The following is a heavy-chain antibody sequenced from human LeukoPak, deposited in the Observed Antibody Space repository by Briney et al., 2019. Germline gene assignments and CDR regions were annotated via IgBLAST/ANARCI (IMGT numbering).Heavy chain of an antibody. J-gene: IGHJ4*02. Sequence: SETLSLTCSVSGYSIGSGHYWGWIRQPPGKGLEWIGSMYLTGSSYYSPSLKSRVTISLDTSKNQISLKLTFVTAADTAFYFCARENVVAQGTFDYWGQGALVTVSS. CDR3: ARENVVAQGTFDY. V-gene: IGHV4-38-2*02. CDR2: MYLTGSS. D-gene: IGHD2-21*01. CDR1: GYSIGSGHY.